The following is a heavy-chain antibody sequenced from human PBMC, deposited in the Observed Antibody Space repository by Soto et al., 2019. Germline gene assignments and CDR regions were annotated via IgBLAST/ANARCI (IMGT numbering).Heavy chain of an antibody. CDR3: ARDQERAQVGGNSYYIMDV. V-gene: IGHV1-69*05. CDR2: IMPIFRTA. CDR1: GGTFSTSA. Sequence: QVQVEQSGAEVKKPGSSVKVSCKTSGGTFSTSAISWVRQAPGQGLEWMGGIMPIFRTADYAQKFQGRVTXTXDXXTNTAYLELNSLRSEDTAVYYCARDQERAQVGGNSYYIMDVWGQGTTVTVTS. J-gene: IGHJ6*02. D-gene: IGHD2-2*01.